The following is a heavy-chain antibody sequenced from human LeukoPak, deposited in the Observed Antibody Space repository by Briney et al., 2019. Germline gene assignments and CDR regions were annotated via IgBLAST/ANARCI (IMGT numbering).Heavy chain of an antibody. J-gene: IGHJ3*02. CDR2: INHSGST. CDR1: GGSFSGYY. D-gene: IGHD2-15*01. CDR3: ARVGGFPLSAFDI. Sequence: SETLSLTCAVYGGSFSGYYWSWIRQPPGKGLEWIGEINHSGSTNYNPSLKSRVTISVDTSKNQFSLKVNFVTAVDTAVYYCARVGGFPLSAFDIWGQGRMVTVSS. V-gene: IGHV4-34*01.